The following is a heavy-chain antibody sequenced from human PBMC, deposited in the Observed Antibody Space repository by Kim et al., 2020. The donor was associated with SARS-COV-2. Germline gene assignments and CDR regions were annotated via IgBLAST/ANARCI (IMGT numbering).Heavy chain of an antibody. CDR2: INHSGST. CDR1: GGSFSGYY. Sequence: SETLSLTCAVYGGSFSGYYWSWIRQPPGKGLEWIGEINHSGSTNYNPSLKSRVTISVDTSKNQFSLKLSSVTAADTAVYYCARVPSVLVVTASWFDPWGQGTLVTVSS. J-gene: IGHJ5*02. D-gene: IGHD2-21*02. CDR3: ARVPSVLVVTASWFDP. V-gene: IGHV4-34*01.